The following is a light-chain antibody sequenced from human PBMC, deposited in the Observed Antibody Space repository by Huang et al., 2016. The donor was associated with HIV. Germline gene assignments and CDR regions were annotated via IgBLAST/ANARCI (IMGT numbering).Light chain of an antibody. Sequence: EIVMTQSPATLSVSPGERATLSCRASQSVSSNLAWYQQKPGHAPRLLIYGASTRATGIPARFSGSGSGTEFTLTISSLQSEDFAVYYCQQYNNWPVWTFGQGTKVEIK. CDR2: GAS. V-gene: IGKV3-15*01. CDR3: QQYNNWPVWT. CDR1: QSVSSN. J-gene: IGKJ1*01.